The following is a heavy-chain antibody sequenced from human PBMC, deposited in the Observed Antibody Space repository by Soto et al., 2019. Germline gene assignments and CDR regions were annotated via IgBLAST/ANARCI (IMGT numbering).Heavy chain of an antibody. V-gene: IGHV4-59*01. Sequence: PSETLSLTCTVSGGSISSYCWSWIRQPPGKGLEWIGYIYYSGSTNYNPSLKSRVTISVDTSKNQFSLKLSSVTAADTAVYYCARGAPLIAAAVYFDYWGQGTLVTVSS. J-gene: IGHJ4*02. CDR2: IYYSGST. CDR3: ARGAPLIAAAVYFDY. CDR1: GGSISSYC. D-gene: IGHD6-13*01.